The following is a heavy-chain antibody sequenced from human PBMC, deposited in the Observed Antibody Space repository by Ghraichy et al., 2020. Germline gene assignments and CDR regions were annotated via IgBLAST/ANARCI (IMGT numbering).Heavy chain of an antibody. J-gene: IGHJ5*02. Sequence: SGPTLVKPTQTLTLTCTFSGFSLSTSGVGVGWIRQPPGKALEWLALIYWDDDKRYSPSLKSRLTITKDTSKNQVVLTMTNMDPVDTATYYCAHRPPSIAARSALENNWFDPWGQGTLVTVSS. V-gene: IGHV2-5*02. CDR3: AHRPPSIAARSALENNWFDP. CDR2: IYWDDDK. CDR1: GFSLSTSGVG. D-gene: IGHD6-6*01.